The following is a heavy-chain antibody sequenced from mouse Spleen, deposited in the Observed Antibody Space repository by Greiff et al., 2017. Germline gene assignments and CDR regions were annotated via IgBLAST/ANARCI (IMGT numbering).Heavy chain of an antibody. V-gene: IGHV1-50*01. CDR1: GYTFTSYW. CDR2: IDPSDSYT. Sequence: VQLQQPGAELVKPGASVKLSCKASGYTFTSYWMQWVKQRPGQGLEWIGEIDPSDSYTNYNQKFKGKATLTVDTSSSTAYMQLSSLTSEDSAVYYCARSKDYWGQGTSVTVSS. CDR3: ARSKDY. J-gene: IGHJ4*01.